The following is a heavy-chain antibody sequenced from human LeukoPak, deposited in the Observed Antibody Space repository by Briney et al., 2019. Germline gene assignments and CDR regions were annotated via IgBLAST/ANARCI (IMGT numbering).Heavy chain of an antibody. D-gene: IGHD6-6*01. CDR2: INHSGST. CDR3: ARFGYSSSIHDYYYYMDV. Sequence: PSETLSLTCAVYGGSFSGYYWSWIRQPPGKGLEWIGEINHSGSTNYNPSLKSRVTISVDTSKNQFSLKLSSVTAADTAVYYCARFGYSSSIHDYYYYMDVWGKGTTVTVSS. V-gene: IGHV4-34*01. J-gene: IGHJ6*03. CDR1: GGSFSGYY.